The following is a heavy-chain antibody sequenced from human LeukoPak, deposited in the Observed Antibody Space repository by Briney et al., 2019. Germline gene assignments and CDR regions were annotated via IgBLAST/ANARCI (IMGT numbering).Heavy chain of an antibody. CDR3: ARDRTAMGYYFDY. CDR1: GFTFSSYG. D-gene: IGHD5-18*01. CDR2: IWYDGSNK. Sequence: PGGSLRLSRAASGFTFSSYGMHWVRQAPGKGLEWVAVIWYDGSNKYYADSVKGRFTISRDNSKNTLYLQMNSLRAEDTAVYYCARDRTAMGYYFDYWGQGTLVTVSS. J-gene: IGHJ4*02. V-gene: IGHV3-33*01.